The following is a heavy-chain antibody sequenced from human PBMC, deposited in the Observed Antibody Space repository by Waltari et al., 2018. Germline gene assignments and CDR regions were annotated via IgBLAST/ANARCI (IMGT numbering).Heavy chain of an antibody. CDR2: IIPILGIA. J-gene: IGHJ6*03. D-gene: IGHD1-26*01. CDR3: ALNSGSYLSYYYYYMDV. CDR1: GGTFSSYA. Sequence: QVQLVQSGAEVKKPGSSVKVSCKASGGTFSSYAISWVRQAPGQGLEWMGGIIPILGIANYAQKFQGRVTITADEATSTAYMELSSLRSEDTAVYYGALNSGSYLSYYYYYMDVWGKGTTVTVSS. V-gene: IGHV1-69*04.